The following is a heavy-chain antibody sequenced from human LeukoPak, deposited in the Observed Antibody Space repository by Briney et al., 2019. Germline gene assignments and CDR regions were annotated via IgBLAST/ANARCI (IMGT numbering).Heavy chain of an antibody. J-gene: IGHJ4*02. V-gene: IGHV4-59*01. D-gene: IGHD6-19*01. CDR2: IYYSGST. CDR3: ARYSYSSGWYRPDY. CDR1: GGSISSYY. Sequence: SETLSLTYTVSGGSISSYYWSWIRQPPGKGLEWIGYIYYSGSTNYNPSLKSRVTISVDTSKNQFSLKLSSVTAADTAVYYCARYSYSSGWYRPDYWGQGILVTVSS.